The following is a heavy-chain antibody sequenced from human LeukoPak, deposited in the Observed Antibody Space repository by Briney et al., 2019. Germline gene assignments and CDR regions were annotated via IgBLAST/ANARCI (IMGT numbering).Heavy chain of an antibody. D-gene: IGHD1-26*01. CDR2: IYYSGST. CDR1: GGSISSSSYY. V-gene: IGHV4-39*07. CDR3: ARDLSGSPHY. Sequence: SETLSLTCTVSGGSISSSSYYWGWIRQPPGKGLEWIGSIYYSGSTYYNPSLKSRVTISVDTSKNQFSLKLSSVTAADTAVYYCARDLSGSPHYWGQGTLVTVSS. J-gene: IGHJ4*02.